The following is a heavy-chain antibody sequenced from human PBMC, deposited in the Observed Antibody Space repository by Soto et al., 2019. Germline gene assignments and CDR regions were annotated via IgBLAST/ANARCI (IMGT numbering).Heavy chain of an antibody. CDR1: GGTFSSYA. D-gene: IGHD3-22*01. Sequence: QVQLVQSGAEVKKPGSSVKVSCRASGGTFSSYAISWVRQAPGQGLEWMVGTIPIFGTANYAQKFQGRVTITAAESTSTAYMELSSLTSEDTAVYYCASTPNSSGYVVGWFDPWGQGTLVTVSS. V-gene: IGHV1-69*01. J-gene: IGHJ5*02. CDR2: TIPIFGTA. CDR3: ASTPNSSGYVVGWFDP.